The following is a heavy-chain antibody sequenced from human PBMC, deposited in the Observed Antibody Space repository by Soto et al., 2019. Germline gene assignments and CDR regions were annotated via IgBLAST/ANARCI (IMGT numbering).Heavy chain of an antibody. V-gene: IGHV4-39*01. CDR1: GGSISSSSYY. CDR2: IYYSGST. Sequence: PSETLSLTCTVSGGSISSSSYYWGWIRQPPGKGLEWIGSIYYSGSTYYNPSLKSRVTISVDTSKNQFSLKLSSVTAADTAVYYCATEGWPPGAAGYYYYGMDVWGQGTTVTVSS. J-gene: IGHJ6*02. D-gene: IGHD6-19*01. CDR3: ATEGWPPGAAGYYYYGMDV.